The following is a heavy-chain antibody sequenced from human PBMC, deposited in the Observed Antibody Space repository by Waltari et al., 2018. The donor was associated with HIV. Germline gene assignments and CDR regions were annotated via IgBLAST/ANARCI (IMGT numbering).Heavy chain of an antibody. J-gene: IGHJ4*02. V-gene: IGHV4-61*02. D-gene: IGHD5-18*01. Sequence: QVQLQESGPGLVKASQTLSLTCTVSGGSVSRSTFYWTWIRQPAGKGLEWIGHMYSSVSTKYNPSLKSRVTISGDTSKNQFSLNLSSVSAADTAVYYCASTEEETAMVRFFDYWGRGTLVTVAP. CDR1: GGSVSRSTFY. CDR2: MYSSVST. CDR3: ASTEEETAMVRFFDY.